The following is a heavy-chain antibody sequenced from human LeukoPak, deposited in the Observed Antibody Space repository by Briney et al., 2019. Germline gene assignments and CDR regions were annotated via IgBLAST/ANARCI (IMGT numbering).Heavy chain of an antibody. V-gene: IGHV3-33*06. CDR2: IWYDGSNK. CDR3: AKQQGSYYNYDYGMDV. Sequence: SGGSLRLSCAASGFTFSNYGMHWVRQAPGKGLEWVAVIWYDGSNKYYGDSVKGRFTISRDNSKNTLYLQMNSLRAEDTAVYYCAKQQGSYYNYDYGMDVWGQGTTVTVSS. D-gene: IGHD1-26*01. J-gene: IGHJ6*02. CDR1: GFTFSNYG.